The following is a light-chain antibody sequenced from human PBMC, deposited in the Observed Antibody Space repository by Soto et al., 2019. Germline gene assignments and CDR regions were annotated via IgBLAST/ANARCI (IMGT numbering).Light chain of an antibody. CDR3: QQRSNWPLT. V-gene: IGKV3-11*01. J-gene: IGKJ4*01. CDR1: QSISGY. Sequence: EIVLTHSPATLSLSPWEIAILSCRASQSISGYIAWYQQKPGQAPRLLIYDASNRAPGIPARFSGSGSGTDFTLTITGLEPEDFAVYYCQQRSNWPLTFGGGTKVDIK. CDR2: DAS.